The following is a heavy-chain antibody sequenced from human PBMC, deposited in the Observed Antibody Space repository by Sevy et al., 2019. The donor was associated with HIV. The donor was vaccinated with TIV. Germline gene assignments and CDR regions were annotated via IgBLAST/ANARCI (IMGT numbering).Heavy chain of an antibody. V-gene: IGHV3-30*02. CDR3: AKRGSKSGHALGY. D-gene: IGHD5-12*01. CDR1: GFTLSNYD. J-gene: IGHJ4*02. Sequence: GGSLRLSCIESGFTLSNYDIHWVRQAAGKGLEWVAFIQYDGSIQYYADSVKGRFTISRDNSKNTLYLQMNSLRPEDTAIYYCAKRGSKSGHALGYWGQGTLVTVSS. CDR2: IQYDGSIQ.